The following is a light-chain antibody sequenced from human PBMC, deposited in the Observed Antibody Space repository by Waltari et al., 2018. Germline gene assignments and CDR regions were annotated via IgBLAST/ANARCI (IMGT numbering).Light chain of an antibody. Sequence: QSVLTQPASVSGSPGQSATISFTGTSHAVGSSNFFSWYQQHPGKAPKLIIHDDTERPSGFSDRFSGSKSANGASLTISGLQAEDEAHYYCCAYAGKVFGGGTRLTVL. CDR1: SHAVGSSNF. J-gene: IGLJ3*02. V-gene: IGLV2-23*01. CDR2: DDT. CDR3: CAYAGKV.